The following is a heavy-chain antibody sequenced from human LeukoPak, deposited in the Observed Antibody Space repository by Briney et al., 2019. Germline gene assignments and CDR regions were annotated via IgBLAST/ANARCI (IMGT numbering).Heavy chain of an antibody. Sequence: SETLSLTCSVSGGSISSYYWSWIRQPPGKGLEWIGYMYYSGSTNYNPSLKSRVTISVDTSKNQFSLKLSSVTAADTAVYYCARDHIAAAGTMTFDYWGQGTLVTVSS. CDR1: GGSISSYY. V-gene: IGHV4-59*12. J-gene: IGHJ4*02. D-gene: IGHD6-13*01. CDR2: MYYSGST. CDR3: ARDHIAAAGTMTFDY.